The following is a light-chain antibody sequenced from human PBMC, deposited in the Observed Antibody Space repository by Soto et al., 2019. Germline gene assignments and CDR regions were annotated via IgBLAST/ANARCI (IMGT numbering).Light chain of an antibody. Sequence: DIQMTQSPSSLSASVGDRVTISCRASQSISSNLNWYQKKPGKATKPLIYAASSLQSGVPSRFSGSGSGTDFTLTISSLQPEDFATYYCQQSYSTPWTFGQGTKVEIK. CDR1: QSISSN. V-gene: IGKV1-39*01. CDR3: QQSYSTPWT. CDR2: AAS. J-gene: IGKJ1*01.